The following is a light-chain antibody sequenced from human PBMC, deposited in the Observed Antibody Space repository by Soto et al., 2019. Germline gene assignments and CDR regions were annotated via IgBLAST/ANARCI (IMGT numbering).Light chain of an antibody. Sequence: EIVLTQSPGTLSLSPGERATLSCRASQSVSSYLAWYQQKPGQAPRLLIYDASNRATGIPARFSGSGSGTDLTLTISSLEPEDFAVYYCQQRSNWPLALTFGGGTKVDIK. V-gene: IGKV3-11*01. CDR1: QSVSSY. CDR3: QQRSNWPLALT. CDR2: DAS. J-gene: IGKJ4*01.